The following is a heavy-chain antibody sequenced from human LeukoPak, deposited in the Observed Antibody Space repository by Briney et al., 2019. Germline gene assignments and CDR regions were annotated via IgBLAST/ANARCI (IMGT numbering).Heavy chain of an antibody. V-gene: IGHV4-39*01. Sequence: SETLSLTCTVSGGSISSSSYYWGWIRQPPGKGLEWIGSIYHSGSTYYNPSLKSRVTISVDTSKNQFSLKLSSVTAADTAVYYCARLYSSGYYHRSHWFDPWGQGTLVTVSS. CDR2: IYHSGST. CDR3: ARLYSSGYYHRSHWFDP. CDR1: GGSISSSSYY. J-gene: IGHJ5*02. D-gene: IGHD3-22*01.